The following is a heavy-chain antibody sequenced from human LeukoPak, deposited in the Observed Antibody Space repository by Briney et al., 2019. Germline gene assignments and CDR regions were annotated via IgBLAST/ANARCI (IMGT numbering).Heavy chain of an antibody. D-gene: IGHD6-19*01. CDR3: ARGGIQVSGIDEFDY. J-gene: IGHJ4*02. CDR2: ISDSGGRT. Sequence: SGGSLRLSCAVSGITLSNYGMSWVRQAPGKGLEWVAGISDSGGRTNYADSVKGRFTISRENAESSLYLQMNSLRAEDTAVYYCARGGIQVSGIDEFDYWGQGTLVTVSS. CDR1: GITLSNYG. V-gene: IGHV3-23*01.